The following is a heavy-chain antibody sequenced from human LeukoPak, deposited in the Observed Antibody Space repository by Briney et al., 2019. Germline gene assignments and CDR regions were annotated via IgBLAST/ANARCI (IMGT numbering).Heavy chain of an antibody. J-gene: IGHJ6*02. CDR2: IQQDGSEK. D-gene: IGHD3-22*01. V-gene: IGHV3-7*03. CDR1: GFTFSSYW. CDR3: AKDYDSSGYSYGMDV. Sequence: GGSLRLSCAASGFTFSSYWMSWVRQAPGKGLEWVANIQQDGSEKHYVDSVKGRFTISRDNAKNSLYLQMNSLRAEDTALYYCAKDYDSSGYSYGMDVWGQGTTVTVSS.